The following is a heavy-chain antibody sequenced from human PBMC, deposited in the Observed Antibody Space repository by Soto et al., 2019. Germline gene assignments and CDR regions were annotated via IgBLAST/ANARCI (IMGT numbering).Heavy chain of an antibody. CDR1: GYTFTSYA. D-gene: IGHD2-15*01. J-gene: IGHJ5*01. CDR2: INAGNGNT. CDR3: AREDIVA. V-gene: IGHV1-3*01. Sequence: QVQLVQSGAEVKKPGASVKVSCKASGYTFTSYAMHWVRQAPGQRLEWMGWINAGNGNTKYSQKFQGRVTITRDPSSCTAYRELSSLRSEDTVVYYCAREDIVAWDHGTLVTVSS.